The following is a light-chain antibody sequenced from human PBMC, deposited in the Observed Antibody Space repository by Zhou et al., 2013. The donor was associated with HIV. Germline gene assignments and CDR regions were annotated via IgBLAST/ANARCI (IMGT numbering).Light chain of an antibody. Sequence: EKVMTQSPATLSVSPGERATLSCRASQSVSSNLAWYQQKPGQAPRLLIYGASTRATGIPARFSGSGSGTEFTLTISSLQSEDFAVYFCQHRSNWPPEITFGPGTKVDIK. V-gene: IGKV3-15*01. CDR2: GAS. CDR3: QHRSNWPPEIT. CDR1: QSVSSN. J-gene: IGKJ3*01.